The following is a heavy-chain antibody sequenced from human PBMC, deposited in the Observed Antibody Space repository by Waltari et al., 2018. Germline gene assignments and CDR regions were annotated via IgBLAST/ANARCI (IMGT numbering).Heavy chain of an antibody. CDR2: IYYSGST. Sequence: QVQLQESGPGLVKPSETLSLTCTVSGGSISSYYWSWIRPPPGKGLEWIGYIYYSGSTNYNPSLKSRVTISVDTSKNQFSLKLSSVTAADTAVYYCARGYYYDSSGYPRYGPWGQGTLVTVSS. CDR1: GGSISSYY. J-gene: IGHJ5*02. V-gene: IGHV4-59*01. CDR3: ARGYYYDSSGYPRYGP. D-gene: IGHD3-22*01.